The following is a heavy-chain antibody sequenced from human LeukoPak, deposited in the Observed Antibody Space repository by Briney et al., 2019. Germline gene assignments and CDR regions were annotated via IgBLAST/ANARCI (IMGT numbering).Heavy chain of an antibody. CDR1: GFTVSSNY. CDR3: ARETGWFTDAFDI. Sequence: GGSLRLSCAASGFTVSSNYMSWVRQAPGKGLEWVSVIYSGGYTYYVDSVKGRFAISRDKSKNTLYLQMNSPRAEDTAVYYCARETGWFTDAFDIWGQGTMVTVSS. CDR2: IYSGGYT. D-gene: IGHD1-14*01. V-gene: IGHV3-53*01. J-gene: IGHJ3*02.